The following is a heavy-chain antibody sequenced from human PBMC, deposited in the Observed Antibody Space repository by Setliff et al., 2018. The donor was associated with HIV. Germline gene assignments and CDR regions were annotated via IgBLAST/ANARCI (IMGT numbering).Heavy chain of an antibody. CDR3: AKDQGYYDSSGYYLDY. D-gene: IGHD3-22*01. J-gene: IGHJ4*02. CDR2: IRYDGSNK. V-gene: IGHV3-30*02. CDR1: GFTFSSYG. Sequence: GGSLRLSCAASGFTFSSYGMHWVRQAPGKGLEWVAFIRYDGSNKYYADSVKGRFTISRDNSKNTLYLQMNSLRAEDTAVYYCAKDQGYYDSSGYYLDYWGQGTLVTVSS.